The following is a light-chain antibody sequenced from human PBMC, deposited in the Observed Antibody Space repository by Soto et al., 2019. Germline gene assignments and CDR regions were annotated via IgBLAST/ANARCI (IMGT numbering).Light chain of an antibody. CDR2: GAS. J-gene: IGKJ2*01. CDR1: QSVSSTY. CDR3: QQFGDSPPAFT. V-gene: IGKV3-20*01. Sequence: ESVLTQTPGTLSLSPGERATLSCRASQSVSSTYVTWYQQKAGQAPRLLIYGASIRATGIPDRFSGSGSGTDFTLTISRLEPEESAVYYCQQFGDSPPAFTFGQGTKLEI.